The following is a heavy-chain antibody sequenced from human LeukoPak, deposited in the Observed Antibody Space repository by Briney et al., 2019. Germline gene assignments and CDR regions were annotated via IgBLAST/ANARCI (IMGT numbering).Heavy chain of an antibody. V-gene: IGHV3-30*02. CDR1: GFTFSSNG. Sequence: PGGSLRLSCAASGFTFSSNGMHWVRQAPGEGLEWVAFIQNDGNNKKYADSVKGRFTISRDNSKNTLYLQMNSLRIEDTAVYYCARDWGTSSLYLVNWGQGTLVTVSS. CDR2: IQNDGNNK. CDR3: ARDWGTSSLYLVN. J-gene: IGHJ4*02. D-gene: IGHD6-6*01.